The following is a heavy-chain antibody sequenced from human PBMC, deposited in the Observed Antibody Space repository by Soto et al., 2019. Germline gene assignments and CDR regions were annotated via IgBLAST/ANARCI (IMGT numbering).Heavy chain of an antibody. CDR3: AKAPSIVVVTAIEFQH. CDR2: ISGSGGST. J-gene: IGHJ1*01. V-gene: IGHV3-23*01. Sequence: GGSLRLSCAASGFTFSSYAMSWVRQAPGKGLEWVSAISGSGGSTYYADSVKGRFTISRDNSKNTLYLQMNSLRAEDTAVYYCAKAPSIVVVTAIEFQHWGQGTLVTVS. D-gene: IGHD2-21*02. CDR1: GFTFSSYA.